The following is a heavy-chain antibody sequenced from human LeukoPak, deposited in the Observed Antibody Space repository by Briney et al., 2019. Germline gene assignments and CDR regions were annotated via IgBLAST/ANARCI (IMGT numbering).Heavy chain of an antibody. V-gene: IGHV3-23*01. J-gene: IGHJ4*02. D-gene: IGHD3-22*01. CDR2: ISASGP. CDR3: AKDHESDGYPCLDH. CDR1: GFTFSSYS. Sequence: SGGSLRLSCAASGFTFSSYSMNWVRQAPGKGLEWVSTISASGPYYADAVRGRFTISRDNSRNTLSLQMDSLRAEDTAVYYCAKDHESDGYPCLDHWGLGTLVTVSS.